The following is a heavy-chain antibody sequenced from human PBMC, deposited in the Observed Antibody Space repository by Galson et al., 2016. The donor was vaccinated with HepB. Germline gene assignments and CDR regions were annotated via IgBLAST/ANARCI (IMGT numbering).Heavy chain of an antibody. CDR1: GFIFSDYY. CDR3: AKHTSPYYDILTDLPGAVDV. CDR2: ISTDSGYT. Sequence: SLRLSCAASGFIFSDYYMNWLRQAPGKGLEWVSYISTDSGYTNYADSVKGRFTISRDNAKNSLYLQMNSLRAGDTAVYFCAKHTSPYYDILTDLPGAVDVWGQGTTVIVSS. V-gene: IGHV3-11*06. D-gene: IGHD3-9*01. J-gene: IGHJ6*02.